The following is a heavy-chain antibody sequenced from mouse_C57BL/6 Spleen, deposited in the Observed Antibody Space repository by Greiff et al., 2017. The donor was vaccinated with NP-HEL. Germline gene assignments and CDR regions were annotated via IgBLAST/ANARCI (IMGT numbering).Heavy chain of an antibody. CDR1: GYTFTDYN. J-gene: IGHJ4*01. CDR3: ARWLPSMDY. D-gene: IGHD2-2*01. V-gene: IGHV1-22*01. Sequence: EVQVVESGPELVKPGASVKMSCKASGYTFTDYNVHWVKQSHGKSLEWIGYINPNNGGTSYNQKFKGKATLTVNKSSSTAYMELRSLTSEDSAVYYCARWLPSMDYWGQGTSVTVSS. CDR2: INPNNGGT.